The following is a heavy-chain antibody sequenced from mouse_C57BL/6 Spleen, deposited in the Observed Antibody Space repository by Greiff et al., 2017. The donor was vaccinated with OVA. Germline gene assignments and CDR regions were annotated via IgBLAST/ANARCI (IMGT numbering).Heavy chain of an antibody. D-gene: IGHD2-5*01. J-gene: IGHJ3*01. CDR3: ARSFYSNYGGSFAY. CDR1: GYTFTSYW. Sequence: QVQLQQSGAELVRPGTSVKLSCKASGYTFTSYWMHWVKQRPGQGLEWIGVIDPSDSYTNYNQKFKGKATLTVDTSSSTAYMHLSSLTSEDSAVYYCARSFYSNYGGSFAYWGQGTLVTVSA. CDR2: IDPSDSYT. V-gene: IGHV1-59*01.